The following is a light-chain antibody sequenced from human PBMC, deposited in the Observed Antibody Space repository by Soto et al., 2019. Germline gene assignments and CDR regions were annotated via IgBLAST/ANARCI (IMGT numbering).Light chain of an antibody. Sequence: QSALTQPAYVSGSPGQSITISCTGTSSDVGSYNLVSWYQQHPGKAPKLMIYEGSKRPSGVSNRFSGSKSGNTASLTISGLQSEDEADYYCCSYAGRSSFVVFGGGTKLTVL. J-gene: IGLJ2*01. CDR1: SSDVGSYNL. V-gene: IGLV2-23*03. CDR2: EGS. CDR3: CSYAGRSSFVV.